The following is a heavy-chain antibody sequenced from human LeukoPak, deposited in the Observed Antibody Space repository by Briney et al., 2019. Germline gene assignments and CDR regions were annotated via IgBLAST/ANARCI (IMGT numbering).Heavy chain of an antibody. J-gene: IGHJ4*02. Sequence: GGSLRLSCAASGFTFSSYWMSWVRQAPGKGLEWVANIKQDGSEKYYEDSVKGRFTISRDNAKNSLYLQMNSLRAEDTAVYYCAKGGKWDVTPFDYWGQGTLVTVSS. V-gene: IGHV3-7*03. CDR1: GFTFSSYW. CDR3: AKGGKWDVTPFDY. D-gene: IGHD1-26*01. CDR2: IKQDGSEK.